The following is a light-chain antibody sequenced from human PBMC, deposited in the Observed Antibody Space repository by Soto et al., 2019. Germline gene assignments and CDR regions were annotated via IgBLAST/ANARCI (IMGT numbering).Light chain of an antibody. CDR2: AAS. V-gene: IGKV1-39*01. CDR3: QQSYSTPRT. Sequence: DIQMTQSPSSLSASVGDRVTITCRASQSISSYLNWYQQKPGKAPKLLIYAASSLQSVVTSRFSGSGSGTDFTLTISSLQPEAFATYYCQQSYSTPRTFGQGTKVEIK. J-gene: IGKJ1*01. CDR1: QSISSY.